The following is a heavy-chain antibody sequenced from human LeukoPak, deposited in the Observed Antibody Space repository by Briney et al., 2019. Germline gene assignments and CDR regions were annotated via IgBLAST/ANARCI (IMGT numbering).Heavy chain of an antibody. CDR2: INHSGST. V-gene: IGHV4-34*01. CDR1: GGSFSGYY. CDR3: AREAYCGGDCYSGFDY. J-gene: IGHJ4*02. Sequence: SETLSLTCAVYGGSFSGYYWSWIRQPPGKGLEWIGEINHSGSTNYNPSLKSRVTISVDTSKNRFSLKLSSVTAADTAVYFCAREAYCGGDCYSGFDYWGQGTLVTVSS. D-gene: IGHD2-21*02.